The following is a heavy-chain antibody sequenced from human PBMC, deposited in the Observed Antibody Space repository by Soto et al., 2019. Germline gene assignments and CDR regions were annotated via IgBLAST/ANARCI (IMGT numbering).Heavy chain of an antibody. D-gene: IGHD3-10*01. Sequence: GESLKISCKGSGYTFTNYWIGWVRQMPGKGLEWMGIIYPGDSETRYSPSFQGQVTMSADKSISTAYLQWSSLKASDSAMYYCARKYYYGAGTLDYWGQGTLVTVSS. J-gene: IGHJ4*02. CDR1: GYTFTNYW. CDR3: ARKYYYGAGTLDY. V-gene: IGHV5-51*01. CDR2: IYPGDSET.